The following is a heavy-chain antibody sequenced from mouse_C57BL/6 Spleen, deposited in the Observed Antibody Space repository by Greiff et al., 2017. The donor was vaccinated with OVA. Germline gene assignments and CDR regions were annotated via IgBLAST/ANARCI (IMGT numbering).Heavy chain of an antibody. V-gene: IGHV1-54*01. J-gene: IGHJ2*01. D-gene: IGHD6-1*01. CDR1: GYAFTNYL. CDR2: INPGSGGT. CDR3: ARSKVYDSGSAPCDY. Sequence: QVQLQQSGAELVRPGTSVKVSCKASGYAFTNYLIEWVKQRPGQGLEWIGVINPGSGGTTYTEKFKGKATLTADKSSSTAYMQLSSLTSDESAVYCCARSKVYDSGSAPCDYWGQGTTLTVSS.